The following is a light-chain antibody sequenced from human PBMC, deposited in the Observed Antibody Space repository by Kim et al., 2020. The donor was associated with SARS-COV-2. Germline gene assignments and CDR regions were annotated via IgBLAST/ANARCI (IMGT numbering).Light chain of an antibody. Sequence: GQSVTISCTGTSSDVGGYNSVSWYQQHPGKAPRLMIYDVSERASGVSNRFSGSQSGNTASLTISGLRAEDEADYYCSSHTTSSTYVFGSGTKVTVL. CDR1: SSDVGGYNS. CDR3: SSHTTSSTYV. V-gene: IGLV2-14*03. J-gene: IGLJ1*01. CDR2: DVS.